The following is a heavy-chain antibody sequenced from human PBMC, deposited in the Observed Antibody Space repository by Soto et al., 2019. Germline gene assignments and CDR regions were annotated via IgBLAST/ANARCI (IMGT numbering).Heavy chain of an antibody. CDR3: VKAHCGGDCYSEPYGDY. Sequence: QVQLVESGGGVVQPGRSLRLSCAASGFIFTTYGLHWVRQAPGKGLEWVAVIWYDGSNQYYADSVKGRFTISRDNSKNILYLAMNSVRVEDTAVYYCVKAHCGGDCYSEPYGDYWGQGTLVTASS. D-gene: IGHD2-21*02. J-gene: IGHJ4*02. V-gene: IGHV3-33*06. CDR1: GFIFTTYG. CDR2: IWYDGSNQ.